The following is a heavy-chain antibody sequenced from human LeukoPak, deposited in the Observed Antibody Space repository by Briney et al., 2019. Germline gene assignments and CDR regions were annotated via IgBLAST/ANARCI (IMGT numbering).Heavy chain of an antibody. Sequence: PGGSLRLSCAASGVTFSSSWMNWVRQAPGKGLEWVASINQDGGEIHYVDSLKGRFTISRDNAKNSLYLQMNSLTAEDTAVHYCVRAHHPGGWFDPWGQGTLVTVSS. CDR1: GVTFSSSW. CDR3: VRAHHPGGWFDP. J-gene: IGHJ5*02. V-gene: IGHV3-7*04. CDR2: INQDGGEI. D-gene: IGHD3-10*01.